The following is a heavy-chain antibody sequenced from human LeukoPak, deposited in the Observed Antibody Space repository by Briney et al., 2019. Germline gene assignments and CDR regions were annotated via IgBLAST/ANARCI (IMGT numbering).Heavy chain of an antibody. D-gene: IGHD2-15*01. CDR1: GGSISSYY. V-gene: IGHV4-4*08. CDR3: ASTLLGYCSGGSCSLYYYYYMDV. CDR2: IYTSGST. J-gene: IGHJ6*03. Sequence: PSETLSLTCTVSGGSISSYYWSWIRQPPGKGLEWIGYIYTSGSTNYNPSLKSRVTMSVDTSKNQFSLKLSSVTAADTAVYYCASTLLGYCSGGSCSLYYYYYMDVWGKGTTVTVSS.